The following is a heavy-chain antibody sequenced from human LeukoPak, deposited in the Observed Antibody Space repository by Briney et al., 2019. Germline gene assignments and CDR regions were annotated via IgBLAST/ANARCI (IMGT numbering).Heavy chain of an antibody. D-gene: IGHD1-26*01. CDR1: GYTFTGYY. J-gene: IGHJ5*02. V-gene: IGHV1-2*02. CDR3: ARDHRGWELVLGIDP. CDR2: INPNSGGT. Sequence: ASVKVSCKASGYTFTGYYMHWVRQAHGQGLEWMGWINPNSGGTNYAQKLQGRVTMTRDTSISTGYMELSRLRSDDTAVYYCARDHRGWELVLGIDPWGQGTLVTVSS.